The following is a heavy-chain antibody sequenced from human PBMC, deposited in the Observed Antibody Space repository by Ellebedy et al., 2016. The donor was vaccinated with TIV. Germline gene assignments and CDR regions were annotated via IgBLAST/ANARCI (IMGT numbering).Heavy chain of an antibody. J-gene: IGHJ6*02. D-gene: IGHD6-13*01. Sequence: ASVKVSCKASGYTFTSYGISWVRQAPGKGLEWMGGFDPEDGKTIYAQKFQGRVTMTEDTSTDTAYMELSSLRSEETAVYYCATSSSSWYEVGAYYYGMDVWGQGTTVTVSS. CDR1: GYTFTSYG. CDR2: FDPEDGKT. V-gene: IGHV1-24*01. CDR3: ATSSSSWYEVGAYYYGMDV.